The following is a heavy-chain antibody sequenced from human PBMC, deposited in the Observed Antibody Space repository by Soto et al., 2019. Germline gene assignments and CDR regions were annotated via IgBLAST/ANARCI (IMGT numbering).Heavy chain of an antibody. D-gene: IGHD3-22*01. Sequence: GGFLRLSCAASGFTFSDHYMDWVRQAPGKGLEWVGRTRTKANSYTTEYAASVKGRFTISRDDSKNSLYLQMNSLKTEDTAVYYCARDNFRGRGSSGYSSYYYYGMAVWGQGTTVTVSS. CDR3: ARDNFRGRGSSGYSSYYYYGMAV. CDR1: GFTFSDHY. V-gene: IGHV3-72*01. CDR2: TRTKANSYTT. J-gene: IGHJ6*02.